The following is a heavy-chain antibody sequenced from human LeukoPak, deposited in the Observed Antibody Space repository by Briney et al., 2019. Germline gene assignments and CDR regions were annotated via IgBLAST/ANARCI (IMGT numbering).Heavy chain of an antibody. CDR1: GYSFTSYW. CDR3: ARRRCGADCYADAFDI. Sequence: GESLKISCKGSGYSFTSYWIGWVRQMPGKGREWMGIIYPDDSDTRYSPSLQGQVTISADKSISTAYLQWSSLKASDTAMYYCARRRCGADCYADAFDIWGQGTMVTVSS. CDR2: IYPDDSDT. J-gene: IGHJ3*02. V-gene: IGHV5-51*01. D-gene: IGHD2-21*02.